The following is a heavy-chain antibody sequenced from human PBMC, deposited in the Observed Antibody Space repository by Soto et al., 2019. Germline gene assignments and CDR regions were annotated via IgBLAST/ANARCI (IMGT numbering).Heavy chain of an antibody. D-gene: IGHD2-2*01. Sequence: PGASLRLSCSASGSTLDDYTMHCVRQAPGKGLEGVSLSSRDGGSTYYADSVNGRFTISRDNRKNSLYLQMNSLRTEDTALYYCAKATHCSSTRCYRLRYYYYGMEVWGQGTTVTVSS. CDR2: SSRDGGST. CDR3: AKATHCSSTRCYRLRYYYYGMEV. J-gene: IGHJ6*02. CDR1: GSTLDDYT. V-gene: IGHV3-43*01.